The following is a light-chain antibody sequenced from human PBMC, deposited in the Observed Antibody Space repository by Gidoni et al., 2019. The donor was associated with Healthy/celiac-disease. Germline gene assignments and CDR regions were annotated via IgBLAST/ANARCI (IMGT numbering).Light chain of an antibody. V-gene: IGLV2-23*03. Sequence: QSALTQPASVSGSPGQSITISCTGTSSDVGSYNLVSWYQQHPGKAPKLMIYEGSKRPSGVSNRFSGSKSGNTASLTISGLQAEDEADYYCCSYAGHSTVHVVFGGGTKLTVL. CDR3: CSYAGHSTVHVV. CDR2: EGS. CDR1: SSDVGSYNL. J-gene: IGLJ2*01.